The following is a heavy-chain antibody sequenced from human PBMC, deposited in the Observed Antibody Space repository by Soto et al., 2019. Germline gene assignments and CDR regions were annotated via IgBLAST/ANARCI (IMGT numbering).Heavy chain of an antibody. V-gene: IGHV1-18*01. CDR2: ISAYNGNT. CDR3: ARWGTPIDY. D-gene: IGHD3-16*01. Sequence: QVQLVQSGAEVKKPGASVKVSCKASDYTFTNFGISWVRQAPGQGLEWMGWISAYNGNTNYAQKYQGRVTKTTDTPTSTAYMEVRSLRFDDTAVNYCARWGTPIDYWGQGTLVTVSS. CDR1: DYTFTNFG. J-gene: IGHJ4*02.